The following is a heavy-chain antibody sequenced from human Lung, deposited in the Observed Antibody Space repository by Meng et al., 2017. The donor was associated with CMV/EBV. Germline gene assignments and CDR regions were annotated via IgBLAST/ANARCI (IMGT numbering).Heavy chain of an antibody. CDR2: MNPESGNT. J-gene: IGHJ4*02. Sequence: SXXVSXXASGYTFTSYDISWVRQATGQGLEWMGWMNPESGNTGYARKFRGRVTFTRSTSITTAYMELTSLRSEDTAVYYCARATRNQLLSDNWGQGTLVTVSS. CDR1: GYTFTSYD. V-gene: IGHV1-8*01. CDR3: ARATRNQLLSDN. D-gene: IGHD2-2*01.